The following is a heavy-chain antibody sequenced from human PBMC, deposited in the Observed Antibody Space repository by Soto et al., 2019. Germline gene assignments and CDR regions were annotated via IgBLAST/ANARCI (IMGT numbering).Heavy chain of an antibody. CDR3: ARDRRPSIYSGLAV. D-gene: IGHD2-2*01. CDR2: IDGSSATT. V-gene: IGHV3-23*01. Sequence: HPAGSLRLSCAASGFTFSDYAMSWVRQAPGKGLEWVSAIDGSSATTNYADSVKGRFTISRDNSKNTLFLHMSGLRAEDTAVYYCARDRRPSIYSGLAVWGQGTTVTVSS. CDR1: GFTFSDYA. J-gene: IGHJ6*02.